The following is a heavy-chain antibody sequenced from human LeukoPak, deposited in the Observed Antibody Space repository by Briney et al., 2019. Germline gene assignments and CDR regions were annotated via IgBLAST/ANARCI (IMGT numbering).Heavy chain of an antibody. D-gene: IGHD6-19*01. CDR1: GFTFSDYY. CDR2: ISSSGSTI. V-gene: IGHV3-11*01. Sequence: PGGSLRLSCAASGFTFSDYYMSWIRQAPGKGLEWVSYISSSGSTIYYTDSVKGRFTISRDNAKNSLYLQMNSLRAEDTAVYYCARSPYSSGWSPRRYFDYWGQGTLVTVSS. CDR3: ARSPYSSGWSPRRYFDY. J-gene: IGHJ4*02.